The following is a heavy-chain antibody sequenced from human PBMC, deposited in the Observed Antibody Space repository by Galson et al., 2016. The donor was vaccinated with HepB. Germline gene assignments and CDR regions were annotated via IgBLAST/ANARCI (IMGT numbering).Heavy chain of an antibody. CDR2: IYYTGRT. J-gene: IGHJ4*02. CDR3: ARLYYYGSGNLGYFDY. D-gene: IGHD3-10*01. Sequence: SETLSLTCTVSGGSISSSSYYWGWIRQPPGKGLEWIGTIYYTGRTYYNPSLKSRVTISVDTSKNQFSLKLSSVTAADTAVYYCARLYYYGSGNLGYFDYWGQGTLVTVSS. CDR1: GGSISSSSYY. V-gene: IGHV4-39*01.